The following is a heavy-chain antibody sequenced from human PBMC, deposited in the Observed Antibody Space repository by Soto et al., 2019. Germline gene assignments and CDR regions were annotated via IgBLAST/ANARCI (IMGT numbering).Heavy chain of an antibody. CDR2: IIPIFGTA. J-gene: IGHJ6*02. CDR3: ARGGTIFGVVLYSYYGMDV. D-gene: IGHD3-3*01. V-gene: IGHV1-69*01. CDR1: GGTFSSYA. Sequence: QVQLVQSGAEVKKPGSSVKVSCKASGGTFSSYAISWVRQAPGQGLEWMGGIIPIFGTANYAQQFQGRVTITADESTSTAYMELSSLRSDDTAVYYCARGGTIFGVVLYSYYGMDVWGQGTTVTVAS.